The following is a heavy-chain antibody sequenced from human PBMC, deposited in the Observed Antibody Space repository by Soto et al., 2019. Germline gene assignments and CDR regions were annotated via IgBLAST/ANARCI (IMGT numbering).Heavy chain of an antibody. Sequence: QVQLQESGPGLVKPSGTLSLTCAVSGGSISSRNWWSWVRQPPGKGLEWIGEIYHSGSTNYNPSLQRRVTISVDKSKNQFSLKLSSVTAADTAVYYCERFPMGRGVIGRRYYFDYWGQGTLVTVSS. CDR3: ERFPMGRGVIGRRYYFDY. D-gene: IGHD3-10*01. J-gene: IGHJ4*02. V-gene: IGHV4-4*02. CDR2: IYHSGST. CDR1: GGSISSRNW.